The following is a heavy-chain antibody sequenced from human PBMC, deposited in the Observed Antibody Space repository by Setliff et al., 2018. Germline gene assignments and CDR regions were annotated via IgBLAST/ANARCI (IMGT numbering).Heavy chain of an antibody. D-gene: IGHD5-12*01. J-gene: IGHJ4*02. V-gene: IGHV4-31*03. Sequence: TLSLTCTVSGGSISSGGYYWSWIRQHPGKGLEWIGYIYYSGSTYYNPSLKSRLTISVDTSKNQFSLKLNSVTAADTAVYYCARTGTYRYFDHWGQGTLVTVSS. CDR1: GGSISSGGYY. CDR2: IYYSGST. CDR3: ARTGTYRYFDH.